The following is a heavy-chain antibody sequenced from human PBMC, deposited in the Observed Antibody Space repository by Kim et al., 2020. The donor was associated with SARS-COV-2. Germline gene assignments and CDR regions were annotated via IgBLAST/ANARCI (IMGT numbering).Heavy chain of an antibody. CDR3: ARVPEGTTSAYYFDF. J-gene: IGHJ4*02. V-gene: IGHV3-11*01. D-gene: IGHD1-1*01. Sequence: SVKGRLTLSGENAKNSLYLQVISLRPEDTAVYYCARVPEGTTSAYYFDFWGQGTLVTVSS.